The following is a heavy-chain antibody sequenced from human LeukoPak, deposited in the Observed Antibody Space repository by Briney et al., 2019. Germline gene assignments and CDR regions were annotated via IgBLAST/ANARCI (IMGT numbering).Heavy chain of an antibody. CDR3: AKESRIVATIDY. Sequence: PGGSLRLSCAASGFTFSSYWMHWVRQAPGKGLVWVSRINSDGSSTSYADSVKGRFTISRDNAKNTLYLQMNSLRGEDTAVYYCAKESRIVATIDYWGQGTLVTVSS. CDR1: GFTFSSYW. D-gene: IGHD5-12*01. J-gene: IGHJ4*02. V-gene: IGHV3-74*01. CDR2: INSDGSST.